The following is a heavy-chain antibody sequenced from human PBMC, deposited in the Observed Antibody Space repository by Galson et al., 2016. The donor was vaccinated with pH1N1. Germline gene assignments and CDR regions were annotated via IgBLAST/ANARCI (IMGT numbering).Heavy chain of an antibody. D-gene: IGHD4-17*01. CDR2: LYDDGST. J-gene: IGHJ3*02. V-gene: IGHV3-53*01. Sequence: SLRLSCAASGFIIRSNYMNWVRQAPGKGLEWVSILYDDGSTYYAESVKGRFTISRDNSKNSVYLQMNSLRAEDTAVYYCARDRGFLSVTTSAFHMWGQGTMVTVSS. CDR1: GFIIRSNY. CDR3: ARDRGFLSVTTSAFHM.